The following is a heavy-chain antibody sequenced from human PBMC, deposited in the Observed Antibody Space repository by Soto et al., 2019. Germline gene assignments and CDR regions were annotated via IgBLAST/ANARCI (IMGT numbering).Heavy chain of an antibody. CDR1: GFSLSTSGVG. CDR3: AHSRIGGWGNWFDP. CDR2: IYWNDDK. Sequence: SGPTLVKPTQTLTLTCTFSGFSLSTSGVGVGWIRQPPGKALEWLALIYWNDDKRYSPSLKSRLTITKDTSKNQVVLTMTNMDPVDTATYYCAHSRIGGWGNWFDPWGQGTLVTVSS. D-gene: IGHD1-26*01. J-gene: IGHJ5*02. V-gene: IGHV2-5*01.